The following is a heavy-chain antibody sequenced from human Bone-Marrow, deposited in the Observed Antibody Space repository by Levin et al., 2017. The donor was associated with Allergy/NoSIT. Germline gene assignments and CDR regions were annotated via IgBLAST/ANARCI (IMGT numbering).Heavy chain of an antibody. Sequence: LSLTCAASGFTFISYWMTWVRQAPGKGLEWVANIKQDGSEKYYADSVKGRFTISRDNAENFVFLQMKSLRVEDTAVYYCARGGQIEFDYWGQGTLLTVSS. CDR3: ARGGQIEFDY. CDR1: GFTFISYW. J-gene: IGHJ4*02. V-gene: IGHV3-7*01. CDR2: IKQDGSEK.